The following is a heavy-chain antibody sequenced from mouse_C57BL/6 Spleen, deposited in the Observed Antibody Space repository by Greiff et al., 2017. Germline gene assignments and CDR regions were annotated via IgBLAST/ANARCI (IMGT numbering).Heavy chain of an antibody. J-gene: IGHJ4*01. Sequence: QVQLQQSGAELAKPGASVKLSCKASGYTFTSYWMHWVKQRPGQGLEWIGYINPSSGYTKYNQKFKDKATLTADKSYSTAYMQLSSLTYADFAVYYGARGTTVGEMDYWGQGTSVTVSS. CDR3: ARGTTVGEMDY. V-gene: IGHV1-7*01. CDR2: INPSSGYT. CDR1: GYTFTSYW. D-gene: IGHD1-1*01.